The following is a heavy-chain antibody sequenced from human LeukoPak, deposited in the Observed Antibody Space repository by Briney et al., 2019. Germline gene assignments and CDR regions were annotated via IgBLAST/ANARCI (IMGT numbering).Heavy chain of an antibody. J-gene: IGHJ2*01. Sequence: GGSLRLSCAASGFTFSNAWMSWVRHAPGKGLKWVGRIKSKTDGGTTDYAAPVKGRFTISRDDSKNTLYLQMNSLKTEDTAVYYCTTGLGCPPGCRGYFDLWGRGTLVTVSS. V-gene: IGHV3-15*01. CDR3: TTGLGCPPGCRGYFDL. CDR2: IKSKTDGGTT. CDR1: GFTFSNAW. D-gene: IGHD1-26*01.